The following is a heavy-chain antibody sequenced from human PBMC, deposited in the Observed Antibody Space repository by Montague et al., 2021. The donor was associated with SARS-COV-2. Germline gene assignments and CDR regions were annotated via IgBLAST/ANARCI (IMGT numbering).Heavy chain of an antibody. Sequence: SLRLSCAASGFIFSDYNMTWIRQTPGKGLEWISYINGASSRTNYADSVKGRFTISRDNAKNSLFLQMNSLRVEDTAVYYCARVISLFEPWGQGTLVTVSS. CDR1: GFIFSDYN. CDR2: INGASSRT. J-gene: IGHJ5*02. CDR3: ARVISLFEP. V-gene: IGHV3-11*05.